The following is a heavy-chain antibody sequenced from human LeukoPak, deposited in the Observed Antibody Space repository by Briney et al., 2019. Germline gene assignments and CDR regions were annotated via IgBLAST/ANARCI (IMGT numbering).Heavy chain of an antibody. CDR2: IYHSGST. CDR1: GGSISSSNW. D-gene: IGHD3-22*01. V-gene: IGHV4-4*02. Sequence: SETLSLTCAVSGGSISSSNWWSWVRQPPGKGLEWIGEIYHSGSTNYNPSLKSRVTISVDTSKNQFSLKLSSVTAADTAVYYCASQRDYYDSSSYDYWGQGILVTVSS. CDR3: ASQRDYYDSSSYDY. J-gene: IGHJ4*02.